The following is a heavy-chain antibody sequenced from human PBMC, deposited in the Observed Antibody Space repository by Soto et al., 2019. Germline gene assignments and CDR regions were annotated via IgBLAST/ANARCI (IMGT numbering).Heavy chain of an antibody. CDR2: ISYSGST. D-gene: IGHD3-16*01. J-gene: IGHJ4*02. CDR3: EGMGGH. V-gene: IGHV4-31*03. Sequence: QVQLQESGPGLVKPSQTLSLTCTVSGGSITSAPYTWSLIRQRPGEGLQWIGYISYSGSTYYNPSLESRVTISADTSKNQFSLKLSSVTAADTAVYYCEGMGGHWGQGTLVTVSS. CDR1: GGSITSAPYT.